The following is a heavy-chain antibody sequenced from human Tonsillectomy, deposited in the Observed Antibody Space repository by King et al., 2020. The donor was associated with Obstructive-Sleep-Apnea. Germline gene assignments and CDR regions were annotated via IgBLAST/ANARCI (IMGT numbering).Heavy chain of an antibody. D-gene: IGHD3-22*01. CDR3: ARDRDYYDTSGYTEY. CDR1: GFRFSNYW. J-gene: IGHJ4*02. CDR2: IKQDGSEK. Sequence: VQLVESGGGLVQAGGSLRLSCVASGFRFSNYWMSWVRQAPGKGLEWVANIKQDGSEKNLVDSVKGRFAISRENAKNSVYLQMYSLRAEDTAVYYCARDRDYYDTSGYTEYWGQGTLVTVSS. V-gene: IGHV3-7*01.